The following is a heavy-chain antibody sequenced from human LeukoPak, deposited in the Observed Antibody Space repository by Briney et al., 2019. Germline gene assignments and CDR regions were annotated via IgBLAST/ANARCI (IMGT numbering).Heavy chain of an antibody. CDR1: GFTVSSDY. J-gene: IGHJ4*02. Sequence: GSLRPSCVVSGFTVSSDYMSWVRQAPGKGLEWIGEINHSGSTNYNPSLKSRVTISVDTSKNQFSLKLSSVTAADTAVYYCASLHGIAVAGYYFDCWGQGTLVTVSS. CDR2: INHSGST. D-gene: IGHD6-19*01. V-gene: IGHV4-34*01. CDR3: ASLHGIAVAGYYFDC.